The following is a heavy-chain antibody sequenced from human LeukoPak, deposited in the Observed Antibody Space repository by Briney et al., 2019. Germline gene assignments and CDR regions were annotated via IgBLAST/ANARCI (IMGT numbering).Heavy chain of an antibody. CDR2: IYSGGST. J-gene: IGHJ4*02. V-gene: IGHV3-53*04. CDR1: GFTVSSNY. CDR3: ARNQGERSGEVYFDY. Sequence: GGSLRLSCAASGFTVSSNYRSWVRQAPGKGLEWVSVIYSGGSTYYADSVKGRFTISRHNSKNTLYLQMNSLRAEDTAVYYCARNQGERSGEVYFDYWGQGTLVTVSS. D-gene: IGHD3-16*01.